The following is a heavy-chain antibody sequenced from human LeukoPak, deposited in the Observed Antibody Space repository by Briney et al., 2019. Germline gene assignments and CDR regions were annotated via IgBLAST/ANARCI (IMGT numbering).Heavy chain of an antibody. CDR3: VRDYCSGGSCPDNWFDP. Sequence: GGSLRLSCAASGFTFSSYSMNWVRQAPGKGLEWVSSISSSSSYIYYADSVKGRFTISRDNAKNSLYLQMNSLRAEDTAVYYCVRDYCSGGSCPDNWFDPWGQGTLVTVSS. CDR2: ISSSSSYI. CDR1: GFTFSSYS. V-gene: IGHV3-21*01. J-gene: IGHJ5*02. D-gene: IGHD2-15*01.